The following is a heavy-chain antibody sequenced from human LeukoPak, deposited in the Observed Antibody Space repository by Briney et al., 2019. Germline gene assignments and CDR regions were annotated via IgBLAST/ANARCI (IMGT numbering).Heavy chain of an antibody. V-gene: IGHV3-74*01. J-gene: IGHJ4*02. CDR2: ISSDGSRV. CDR3: AREMYYYDSSGFSFFDY. CDR1: GFTFSDYW. D-gene: IGHD3-22*01. Sequence: GGSLRLSCAASGFTFSDYWMHWVRQAPGKGLVWVSRISSDGSRVTYADSVKGRFTISRDNAKNTLYLQMNSLRAEDTAVYYCAREMYYYDSSGFSFFDYWGQGTLVTVSS.